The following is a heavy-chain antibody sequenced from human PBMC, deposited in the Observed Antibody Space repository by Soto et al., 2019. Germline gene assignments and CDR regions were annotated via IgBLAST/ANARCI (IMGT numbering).Heavy chain of an antibody. CDR3: AWGAIVVVPAATHYYYYGIDV. CDR2: ISAYNGNT. Sequence: QVQLVQSGAEVKKPGASVKVSCKASGYTFTSYGISWVRQAPGQGLEWMGWISAYNGNTNYAQKLQGRVTMTTDTSTSTAYMELRSLRSDDTAVYYCAWGAIVVVPAATHYYYYGIDVWGQGTTVTVSS. J-gene: IGHJ6*02. CDR1: GYTFTSYG. V-gene: IGHV1-18*04. D-gene: IGHD2-2*01.